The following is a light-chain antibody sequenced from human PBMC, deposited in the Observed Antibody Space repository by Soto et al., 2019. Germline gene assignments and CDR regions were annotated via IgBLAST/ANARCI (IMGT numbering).Light chain of an antibody. CDR3: QQSYSTLPFT. J-gene: IGKJ3*01. CDR2: AAS. CDR1: QRISSY. Sequence: DIQMTQSPSSLSASVGARVTITCRASQRISSYLTWYQQKPGKAPKLLIYAASSLQSGVPSRFSGSGSGTDFTLTISSLQPEDFATYYCQQSYSTLPFTFGPGTKGDIK. V-gene: IGKV1-39*01.